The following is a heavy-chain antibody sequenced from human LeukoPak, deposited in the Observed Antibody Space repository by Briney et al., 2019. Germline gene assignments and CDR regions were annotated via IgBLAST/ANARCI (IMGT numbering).Heavy chain of an antibody. D-gene: IGHD6-13*01. J-gene: IGHJ4*02. Sequence: GRSLRLSCAASGFTFSSYAMHWVRQAPGKGLEWVGFTRSKAYGGATEYAASVKGRFTISRDDSKSIAYLQMNSLRPEDTAVYYCTRSSTYLDYWGQGTLVTVSS. CDR2: TRSKAYGGAT. V-gene: IGHV3-49*04. CDR3: TRSSTYLDY. CDR1: GFTFSSYA.